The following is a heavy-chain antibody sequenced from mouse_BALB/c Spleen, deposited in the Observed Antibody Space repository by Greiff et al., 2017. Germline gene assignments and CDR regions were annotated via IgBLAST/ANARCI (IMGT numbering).Heavy chain of an antibody. CDR3: ARATTVVAPHFDY. CDR2: ISSGGST. Sequence: EVHLVESGGGLVKPGGSLKLSCAASGFTFSSYAMSWVRQTPEKRLEWVASISSGGSTYYPDSVKGRFTISRDNARNILYLQMSSLRSEDTAMYYCARATTVVAPHFDYWGQGTTLTVSS. J-gene: IGHJ2*01. D-gene: IGHD1-1*01. V-gene: IGHV5-6-5*01. CDR1: GFTFSSYA.